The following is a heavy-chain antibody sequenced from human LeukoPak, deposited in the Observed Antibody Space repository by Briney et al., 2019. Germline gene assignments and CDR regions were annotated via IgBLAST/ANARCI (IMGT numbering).Heavy chain of an antibody. CDR2: IYYSGST. CDR3: ARLSPSDTRFRAPFDY. Sequence: SETLSLTCSVSGGSISSSSYYWGWIRQPPGKGLEWIGSIYYSGSTYYNPSLKSRVTISVDTSKNQLFLKMNSVTAADTAVYYCARLSPSDTRFRAPFDYWARGTLVTVSS. D-gene: IGHD3-3*01. V-gene: IGHV4-39*01. CDR1: GGSISSSSYY. J-gene: IGHJ4*02.